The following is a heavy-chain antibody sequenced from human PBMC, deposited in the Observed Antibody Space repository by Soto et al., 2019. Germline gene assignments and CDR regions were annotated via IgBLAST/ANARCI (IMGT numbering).Heavy chain of an antibody. Sequence: QVQLQQWGAGLLKPSETLSLTCAVYGGSFSGYYWSWIRQPPGKGLEWIGEINHSGSTNYNPSLKSRVTISVDTSKNQFSLKLSSVTAADTAVYYCARSGGRGSGRWGQGTLVTVSS. J-gene: IGHJ4*02. CDR3: ARSGGRGSGR. V-gene: IGHV4-34*01. CDR1: GGSFSGYY. CDR2: INHSGST. D-gene: IGHD1-26*01.